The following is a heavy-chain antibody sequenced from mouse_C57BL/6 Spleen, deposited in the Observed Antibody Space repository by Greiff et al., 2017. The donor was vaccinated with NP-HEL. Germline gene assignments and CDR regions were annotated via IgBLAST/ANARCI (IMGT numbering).Heavy chain of an antibody. CDR1: GLTFSSYG. J-gene: IGHJ2*01. CDR3: ARHDYYFDY. CDR2: ISSGGSYT. V-gene: IGHV5-6*01. Sequence: VQLKESGGDLVKPGGSLKLSCAASGLTFSSYGMSWVRQTPDKRLEWVATISSGGSYTYYPDSVKGRFTISRDNAKNTLYLQMSSLKSEDTAMYYCARHDYYFDYWGQGTTLTVSS. D-gene: IGHD2-4*01.